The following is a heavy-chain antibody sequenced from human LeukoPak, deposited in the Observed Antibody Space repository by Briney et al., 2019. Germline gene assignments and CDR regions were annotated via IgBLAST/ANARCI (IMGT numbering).Heavy chain of an antibody. J-gene: IGHJ4*02. CDR2: IQYDGANK. CDR3: AKDIRRGDNYGYDQFAY. CDR1: GFTFSNYG. D-gene: IGHD5-18*01. V-gene: IGHV3-30*02. Sequence: GGSLRLSCAASGFTFSNYGMHCARQAPGKGLEWVGFIQYDGANKNYADSVKGRFTISRDNSKKKLYLQMNSLRAEDTALYYCAKDIRRGDNYGYDQFAYWGQGILVIVSS.